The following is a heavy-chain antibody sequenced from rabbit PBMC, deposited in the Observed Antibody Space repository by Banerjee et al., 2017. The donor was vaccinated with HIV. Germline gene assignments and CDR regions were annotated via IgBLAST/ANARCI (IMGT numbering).Heavy chain of an antibody. CDR1: GFSFSSSYY. Sequence: QEQLEESGGDLVKPGASLTLTCTASGFSFSSSYYMCWVRQAPGKGLEWIACIYAGSSGSTYYASWAKGRFTISKTSSTTVTLQMTSLTAADTATYFCARSYTYGYVYGLNLWGPGTLVTVS. V-gene: IGHV1S45*01. J-gene: IGHJ4*01. D-gene: IGHD6-1*01. CDR2: IYAGSSGST. CDR3: ARSYTYGYVYGLNL.